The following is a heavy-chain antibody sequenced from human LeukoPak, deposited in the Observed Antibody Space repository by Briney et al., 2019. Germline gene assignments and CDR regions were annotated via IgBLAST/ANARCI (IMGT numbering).Heavy chain of an antibody. CDR1: GVSFSGYY. CDR3: ARVGYDSSGYYSFDY. CDR2: INHSGST. Sequence: SETLSLTCAVYGVSFSGYYWSWIRQPPGKGLEWIGEINHSGSTNYNPSLKSRVTISVDTSKNQFSLKLSSVTAADTAVYYYARVGYDSSGYYSFDYWGQGTLVTVSS. J-gene: IGHJ4*02. V-gene: IGHV4-34*01. D-gene: IGHD3-22*01.